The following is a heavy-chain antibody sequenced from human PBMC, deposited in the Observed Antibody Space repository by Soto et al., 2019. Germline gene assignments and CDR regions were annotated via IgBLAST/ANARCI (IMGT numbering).Heavy chain of an antibody. D-gene: IGHD4-17*01. CDR1: GYTFTSYA. J-gene: IGHJ3*02. CDR2: INAGNGNT. V-gene: IGHV1-3*01. Sequence: ASVKVSCKASGYTFTSYAIHWVRQAPGQRLEWMGWINAGNGNTKYSQKFQGRVTITRDTSASTAYMELSSLRSEDTAVYYCASPTTVTTGAAFDIWGQGTLLTFSS. CDR3: ASPTTVTTGAAFDI.